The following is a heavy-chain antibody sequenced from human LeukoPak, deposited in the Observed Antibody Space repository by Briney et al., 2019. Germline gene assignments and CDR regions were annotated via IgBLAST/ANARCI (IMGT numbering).Heavy chain of an antibody. V-gene: IGHV4-59*01. D-gene: IGHD2-21*01. CDR3: ARGGRFPCDY. CDR1: GGSISSYY. CDR2: IYYSGST. J-gene: IGHJ4*02. Sequence: SETLSLTCTVSGGSISSYYWSWIRQPPGKGLEWIGYIYYSGSTNYNPSLKSRVTISVDTSKNQFSLKLSSVTAADTAVYHCARGGRFPCDYWGQGTLVTVSS.